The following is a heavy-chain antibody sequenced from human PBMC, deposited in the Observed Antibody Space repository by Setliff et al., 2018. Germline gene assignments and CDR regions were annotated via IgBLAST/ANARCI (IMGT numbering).Heavy chain of an antibody. CDR2: INPHGSEK. V-gene: IGHV3-7*01. CDR1: GLSYGNYW. D-gene: IGHD3-10*01. CDR3: FGAGTCSY. Sequence: GGSLRLSCTASGLSYGNYWVSWVRQAPGKGLEWLASINPHGSEKYYADSVKGRFTISRDNAKNSLSLQMNNLRIEDTAVYYCFGAGTCSYWGQGTLVTVS. J-gene: IGHJ4*02.